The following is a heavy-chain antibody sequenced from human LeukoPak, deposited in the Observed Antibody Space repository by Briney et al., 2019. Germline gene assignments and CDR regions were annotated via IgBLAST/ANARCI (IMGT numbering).Heavy chain of an antibody. D-gene: IGHD5-12*01. CDR1: GLTFSSYA. J-gene: IGHJ4*02. Sequence: LTGGSLRLSCAASGLTFSSYAMSWVRQAPGKGLVWVSTVSVSGDITYYADSVKGRFTISRDNWKNTLDLQMNSLRAEDTAIYYCAKLVGGYSVDFWGQGSLVTVSS. CDR2: VSVSGDIT. V-gene: IGHV3-23*01. CDR3: AKLVGGYSVDF.